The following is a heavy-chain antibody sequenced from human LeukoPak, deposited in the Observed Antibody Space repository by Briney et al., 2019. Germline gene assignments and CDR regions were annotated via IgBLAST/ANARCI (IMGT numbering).Heavy chain of an antibody. CDR2: IKSKSVGETT. V-gene: IGHV3-15*01. D-gene: IGHD5-12*01. J-gene: IGHJ5*02. CDR1: GLTFTSAW. Sequence: PGGSLRLSCATSGLTFTSAWLTWVRQAPGKGLEWVGRIKSKSVGETTDYAAPVKGRFTISRDDTENTLYLQMNSLKTEDTAVYYCTTHSGNDLRSWGQGTLVTVPS. CDR3: TTHSGNDLRS.